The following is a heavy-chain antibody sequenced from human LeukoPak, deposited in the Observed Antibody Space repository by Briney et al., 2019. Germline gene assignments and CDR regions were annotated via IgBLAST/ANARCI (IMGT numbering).Heavy chain of an antibody. CDR2: INPNICGT. Sequence: ASVNVSCKASGYTFTGYYMHSVRQAPGQGREGMGWINPNICGTNYAQKLPGRVTMTSDTSISTAYMELSRLRSDETAVYSCARDGVGIVVVPAEDWFDPWGQGTLVTVSS. CDR1: GYTFTGYY. J-gene: IGHJ5*02. D-gene: IGHD2-2*01. CDR3: ARDGVGIVVVPAEDWFDP. V-gene: IGHV1-2*02.